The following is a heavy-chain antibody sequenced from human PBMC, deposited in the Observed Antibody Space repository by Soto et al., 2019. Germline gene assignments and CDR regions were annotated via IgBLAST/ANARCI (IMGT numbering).Heavy chain of an antibody. CDR2: IYYSGST. D-gene: IGHD5-12*01. CDR1: GGSISSYY. CDR3: ARDNIVFFDY. J-gene: IGHJ4*02. V-gene: IGHV4-59*01. Sequence: SETLSLTXTVSGGSISSYYWSWIRQPPGKGLEWIGYIYYSGSTNYNPSLKSRVTISVDTSKNQFSLKLSSVTAADTAVYYCARDNIVFFDYGGRGPVFTVS.